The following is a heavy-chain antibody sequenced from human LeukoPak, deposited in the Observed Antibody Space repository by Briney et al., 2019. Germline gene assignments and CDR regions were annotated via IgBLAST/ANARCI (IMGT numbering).Heavy chain of an antibody. CDR2: INHSGST. CDR3: ARAASDYYDSSGYTDLFDY. V-gene: IGHV4-34*01. J-gene: IGHJ4*02. CDR1: GGSFSGYY. Sequence: PSETLSLACAAYGGSFSGYYWSWIRQPPGKGLEWIGEINHSGSTNYNPSLKSRVTISVDTSKNQFSLKLSSVTAADTAVYYCARAASDYYDSSGYTDLFDYWGQGTLVTVSS. D-gene: IGHD3-22*01.